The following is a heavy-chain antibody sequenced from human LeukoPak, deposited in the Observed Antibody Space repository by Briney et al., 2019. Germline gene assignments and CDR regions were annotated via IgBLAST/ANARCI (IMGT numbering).Heavy chain of an antibody. D-gene: IGHD1-26*01. V-gene: IGHV4-30-4*01. CDR1: GGSISSGDYY. CDR2: IYYSGST. J-gene: IGHJ6*02. CDR3: ARVLSDYPYYYYGMDV. Sequence: SETLSLTCTVSGGSISSGDYYWSWIRQPPGKGLEWIGYIYYSGSTYYNPSLKSRVTISVDTPKNQFSLKLSSVTAADTAVYYCARVLSDYPYYYYGMDVWGQGTSVTVSS.